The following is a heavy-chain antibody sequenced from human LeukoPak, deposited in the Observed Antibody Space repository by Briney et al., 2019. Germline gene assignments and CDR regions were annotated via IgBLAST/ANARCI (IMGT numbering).Heavy chain of an antibody. D-gene: IGHD5-24*01. CDR2: INAGNGNT. V-gene: IGHV1-3*01. J-gene: IGHJ4*02. CDR3: ARVWTERRWLQLTPRNLYYFDY. CDR1: GYTFTSYA. Sequence: GASVKVSCKASGYTFTSYAMHWVRQAPGQRLEWMGWINAGNGNTKYSQKFQGRVTITRDTSASTAYMELSSLRSEDTAVYYCARVWTERRWLQLTPRNLYYFDYWGQGTLVTVSS.